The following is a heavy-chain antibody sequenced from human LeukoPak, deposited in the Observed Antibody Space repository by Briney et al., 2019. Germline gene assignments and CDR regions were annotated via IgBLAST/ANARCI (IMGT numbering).Heavy chain of an antibody. V-gene: IGHV4-34*01. CDR2: INHSGST. J-gene: IGHJ4*02. CDR3: ARGRGYSYGPTAFGVDY. Sequence: SETLSLTCAVYGGSFSGYYWSWIRQPPGKGLEWIGEINHSGSTNYNPSLKSRVTISVDTSKNQFSLRLSSVTAADTAVYYCARGRGYSYGPTAFGVDYWGQGTLVTVSS. D-gene: IGHD5-18*01. CDR1: GGSFSGYY.